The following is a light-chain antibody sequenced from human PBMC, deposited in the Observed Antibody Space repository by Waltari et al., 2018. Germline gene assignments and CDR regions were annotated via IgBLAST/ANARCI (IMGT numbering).Light chain of an antibody. CDR2: KAS. V-gene: IGKV1-5*03. CDR3: QQYNSYSAIT. J-gene: IGKJ5*01. Sequence: DIQMTQFPSTLSASVGDRVTITCRASKTISTWLAWYQQKPGEAPKLLIYKASSLQFGVPSRFSGSGSGTEFTLTISSLQPDDFATYHCQQYNSYSAITFGQGTRLEIK. CDR1: KTISTW.